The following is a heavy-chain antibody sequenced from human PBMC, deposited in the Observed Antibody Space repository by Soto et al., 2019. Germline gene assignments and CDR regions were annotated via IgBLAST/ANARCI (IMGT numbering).Heavy chain of an antibody. CDR3: ARGRDYGSGNVVY. CDR2: IYYSGST. J-gene: IGHJ4*02. CDR1: GGSISSGGYY. Sequence: QVQLQESGPGLVKPSQTLSLTCTVSGGSISSGGYYWSWIRQHPGKGLEWIGYIYYSGSTYYNPSLQSRVTISVDTCKNQFSLKLSSVTAAGTAVYYCARGRDYGSGNVVYWGQGTLVTVSS. D-gene: IGHD3-10*01. V-gene: IGHV4-31*03.